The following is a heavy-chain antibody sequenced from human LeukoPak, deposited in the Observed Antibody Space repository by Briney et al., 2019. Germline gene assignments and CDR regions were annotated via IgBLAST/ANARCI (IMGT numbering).Heavy chain of an antibody. CDR2: IYTSGST. Sequence: SETLSLTCTVSGGSISSYYWSWIRQPAGKGLEWIGRIYTSGSTNYNPSLKGRVTMSVDTSKNQFSLKLSSVTAADTAVYYCARGTVYGSGSYYRGIDYFDYWGQGTLVTVSS. D-gene: IGHD3-10*01. CDR3: ARGTVYGSGSYYRGIDYFDY. CDR1: GGSISSYY. J-gene: IGHJ4*02. V-gene: IGHV4-4*07.